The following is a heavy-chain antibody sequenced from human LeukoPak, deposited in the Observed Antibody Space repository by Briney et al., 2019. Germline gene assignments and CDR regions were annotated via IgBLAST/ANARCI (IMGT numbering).Heavy chain of an antibody. V-gene: IGHV4-34*01. CDR3: ATLEAQEWFDP. Sequence: PSETLSLTCAVYGGSFSGYYWSWIRQPPGKGLEWIGEINHSGSTNYNPSLKSRVTISVDTSKNQFSLKLSSVTAADTAVYYCATLEAQEWFDPWGQGTLVTVSS. J-gene: IGHJ5*02. CDR2: INHSGST. CDR1: GGSFSGYY.